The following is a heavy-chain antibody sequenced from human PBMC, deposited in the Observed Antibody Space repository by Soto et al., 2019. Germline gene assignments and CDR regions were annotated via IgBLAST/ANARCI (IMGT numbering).Heavy chain of an antibody. CDR2: ISSSSSTI. CDR3: ARHPERIAEIGWFDP. V-gene: IGHV3-48*01. J-gene: IGHJ5*02. CDR1: GLTFSSYS. Sequence: EVQLVESGGSLVQPGGSLRLSCAASGLTFSSYSMNWVRQAPGKGLEWVSYISSSSSTIYYADSVKGRFTISRDNANNSLYLQMNSLRAEDTAVYYCARHPERIAEIGWFDPWGQGTLVTVSS. D-gene: IGHD6-13*01.